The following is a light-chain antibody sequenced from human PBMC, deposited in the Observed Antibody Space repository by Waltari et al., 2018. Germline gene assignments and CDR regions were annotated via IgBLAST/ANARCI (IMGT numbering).Light chain of an antibody. V-gene: IGLV3-1*01. CDR3: QAWDSTTANYV. Sequence: SYELTQPPSVSVSPGQTASMTCSGDRLGDKYACWYQQKPGQSPVLVIYQDTKRPSRVPERFSGFKSGNTATLTISGTQAMDEADYYCQAWDSTTANYVFGPGTKMTVL. CDR2: QDT. CDR1: RLGDKY. J-gene: IGLJ1*01.